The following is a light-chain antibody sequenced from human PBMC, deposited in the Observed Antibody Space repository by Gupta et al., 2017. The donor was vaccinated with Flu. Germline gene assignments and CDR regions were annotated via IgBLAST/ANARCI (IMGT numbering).Light chain of an antibody. CDR3: QQYNSYPPT. J-gene: IGKJ5*01. CDR1: QGIINN. Sequence: DIQMTQSPSSLSASVGDRVTITCRASQGIINNLAWFQQKPGQAPKSLIHDASSLQSGVPARFSGSGSRTDFTLTISSLQPEDVATYYCQQYNSYPPTFVQGTRLDIK. V-gene: IGKV1-16*01. CDR2: DAS.